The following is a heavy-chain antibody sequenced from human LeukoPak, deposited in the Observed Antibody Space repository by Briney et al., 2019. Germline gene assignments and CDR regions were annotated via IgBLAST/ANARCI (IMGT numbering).Heavy chain of an antibody. Sequence: PSETLSLTCGVDAASFQSYYWSWFRQPPGKGLEWIGEINHGGRTNYNPSLKGRVTISIDTSKHQVFLNLRSATAADTAVYYCARGRRGSKSSYYYYMDVWGKGTTVTVSS. CDR3: ARGRRGSKSSYYYYMDV. V-gene: IGHV4-34*01. CDR2: INHGGRT. D-gene: IGHD1-14*01. J-gene: IGHJ6*03. CDR1: AASFQSYY.